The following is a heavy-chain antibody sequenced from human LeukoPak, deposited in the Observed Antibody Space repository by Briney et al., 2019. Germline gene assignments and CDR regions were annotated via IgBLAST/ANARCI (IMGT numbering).Heavy chain of an antibody. V-gene: IGHV3-21*01. J-gene: IGHJ4*02. D-gene: IGHD3-16*02. CDR2: ISSSSSYI. CDR1: GFTFSSYS. CDR3: AKDRYVAD. Sequence: PGGSLRLSCAASGFTFSSYSMHWVRQAPGKGLEWVSSISSSSSYIYYADSLKGRFTISRDNAKNSLFLQMNSLRAEDTAVYYCAKDRYVADWGQGTLVTVSS.